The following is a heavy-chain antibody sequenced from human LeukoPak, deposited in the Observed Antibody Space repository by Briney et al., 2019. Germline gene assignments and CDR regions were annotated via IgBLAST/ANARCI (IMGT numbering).Heavy chain of an antibody. J-gene: IGHJ4*02. Sequence: SVKVSCKASGGTFSSYAISWVRQAPGQGLEWMGGIIPIFGTANYAQKFQGRVTITADESTSTAYMELSSLRSEDTAVYYCAEGTSSGYYIPTHFDYWGQGTLVTVSS. CDR1: GGTFSSYA. V-gene: IGHV1-69*13. D-gene: IGHD3-3*01. CDR3: AEGTSSGYYIPTHFDY. CDR2: IIPIFGTA.